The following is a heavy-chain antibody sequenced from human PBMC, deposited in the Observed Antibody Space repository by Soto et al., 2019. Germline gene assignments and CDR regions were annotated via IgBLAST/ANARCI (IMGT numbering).Heavy chain of an antibody. Sequence: QVQLVQSGADVKKPGSSVKVSCKASGGTFSSYAISWVRQAPGQGLEWMGGIIPIFGTANYAQKFQGRVTITADKSTSTAYMELSSLRSEDTAVYYCAREHIVVVTAPHDAFDIWGQGTMVTVSS. CDR1: GGTFSSYA. CDR2: IIPIFGTA. J-gene: IGHJ3*02. V-gene: IGHV1-69*06. CDR3: AREHIVVVTAPHDAFDI. D-gene: IGHD2-21*02.